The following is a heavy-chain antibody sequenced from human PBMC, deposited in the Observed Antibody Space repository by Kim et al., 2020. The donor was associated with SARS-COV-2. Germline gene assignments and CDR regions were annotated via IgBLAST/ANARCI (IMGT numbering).Heavy chain of an antibody. CDR3: ARVSASTSFHAHYYYGMDV. Sequence: ASVKVSCKASGGTFSSYAISWVRQAPGQGLEWMGGIITIFGTANYAQKFQGRVTITADESTSTAYMELSSLRSEDTAVYYCARVSASTSFHAHYYYGMDVWGQGTTVTVSS. CDR2: IITIFGTA. CDR1: GGTFSSYA. V-gene: IGHV1-69*13. J-gene: IGHJ6*02. D-gene: IGHD2-2*01.